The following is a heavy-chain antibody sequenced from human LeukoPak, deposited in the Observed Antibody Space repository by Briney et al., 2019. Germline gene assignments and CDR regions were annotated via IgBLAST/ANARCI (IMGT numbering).Heavy chain of an antibody. Sequence: GGSLRLSCAASGFTFSSYAMHWVRQAPGKGLEWVAFIRYDGSNQDYADSVKGRFTISRDNSKNTLFLQMNSLRPEDTAVYYCVKDHFYYYGSGSGYFEYWGQGTLVTVSS. CDR3: VKDHFYYYGSGSGYFEY. V-gene: IGHV3-30*02. J-gene: IGHJ4*02. D-gene: IGHD3-10*01. CDR1: GFTFSSYA. CDR2: IRYDGSNQ.